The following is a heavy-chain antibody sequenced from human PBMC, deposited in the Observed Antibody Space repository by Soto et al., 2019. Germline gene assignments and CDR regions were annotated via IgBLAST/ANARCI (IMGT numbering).Heavy chain of an antibody. CDR3: ARSTLGDTAMVDYTSNYYDSSGYYSSWFDP. V-gene: IGHV1-69*12. CDR2: IIPIFGTA. D-gene: IGHD3-22*01. Sequence: QVQLVQSGAEVKKPGSSVKVSCKASGGTFSSYAISWVRQAPGQGLEWMGGIIPIFGTANYAQKFQGRVTIPADESTSTAYMELSSLRSEDTAVYYCARSTLGDTAMVDYTSNYYDSSGYYSSWFDPWGQGTLVTVSS. J-gene: IGHJ5*02. CDR1: GGTFSSYA.